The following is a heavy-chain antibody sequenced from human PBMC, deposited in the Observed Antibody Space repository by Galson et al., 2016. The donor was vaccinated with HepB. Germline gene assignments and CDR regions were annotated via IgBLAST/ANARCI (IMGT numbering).Heavy chain of an antibody. CDR1: GFTFSTYG. V-gene: IGHV3-30*18. CDR2: ISYAGSSK. J-gene: IGHJ6*02. Sequence: SLRLSCAASGFTFSTYGMHWVRQAPGKGLEWVAVISYAGSSKYYADSVKGRFTISRDDSKNTLYLQMNSLRAEDTAVYFCAKGGDCGGDCYLPYYYYGMDVWGQGTTATVSS. D-gene: IGHD2-21*02. CDR3: AKGGDCGGDCYLPYYYYGMDV.